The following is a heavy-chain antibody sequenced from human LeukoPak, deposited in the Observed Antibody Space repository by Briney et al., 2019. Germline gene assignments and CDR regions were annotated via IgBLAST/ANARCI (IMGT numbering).Heavy chain of an antibody. J-gene: IGHJ4*02. V-gene: IGHV4-59*01. D-gene: IGHD1-26*01. CDR2: IYYSGST. Sequence: PSETLSLTGTVSGGSLSSYYWSWIRQPPGKGLEWIGYIYYSGSTNYNPSLKSRVTISVDTSKNQFSLKLSSVTAADTAVYYCARLTVGASLLDYWGQGTLVTVSS. CDR1: GGSLSSYY. CDR3: ARLTVGASLLDY.